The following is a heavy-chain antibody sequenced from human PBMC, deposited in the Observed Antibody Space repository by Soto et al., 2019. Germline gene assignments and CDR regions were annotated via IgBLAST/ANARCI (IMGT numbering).Heavy chain of an antibody. Sequence: SETLSLTCTVSGGSISGYYWSWIRQPPGKRLEWIGNISYSGSTSYNPSLKSRVTMSVDTSKNQFSLKLNSVTAADTAVYHCARRGYFDSWGQGTLVTVSS. CDR2: ISYSGST. J-gene: IGHJ4*02. CDR3: ARRGYFDS. D-gene: IGHD3-10*01. V-gene: IGHV4-59*01. CDR1: GGSISGYY.